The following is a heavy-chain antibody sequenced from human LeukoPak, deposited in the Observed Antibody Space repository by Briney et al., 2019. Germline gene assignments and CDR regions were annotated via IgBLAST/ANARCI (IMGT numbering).Heavy chain of an antibody. V-gene: IGHV4-34*01. J-gene: IGHJ4*02. CDR1: GGSFSGYY. Sequence: PSETLSLTCAVYGGSFSGYYWSWIRQPPGKGLEWIGEINHSGSTNYNPSLKSRVTISVDTSKNQFSLKLSSVTAADTAVYYCARRLGNYNPYFDYWGQGTLVTVSS. CDR2: INHSGST. D-gene: IGHD3-10*01. CDR3: ARRLGNYNPYFDY.